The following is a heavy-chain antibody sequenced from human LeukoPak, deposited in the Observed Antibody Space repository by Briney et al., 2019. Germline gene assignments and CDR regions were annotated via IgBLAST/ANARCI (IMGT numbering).Heavy chain of an antibody. D-gene: IGHD6-13*01. CDR2: IYYSGST. Sequence: SETLSLTCTVSGGSISSYYWSWIRQPPGKGLEWIGYIYYSGSTNYNPSLKSRVTISVDTSKNQLSLKLSSVTAADTAVYYCARRSYLDSSSSNWFDPWGQGTLVTVSS. J-gene: IGHJ5*02. CDR1: GGSISSYY. V-gene: IGHV4-59*01. CDR3: ARRSYLDSSSSNWFDP.